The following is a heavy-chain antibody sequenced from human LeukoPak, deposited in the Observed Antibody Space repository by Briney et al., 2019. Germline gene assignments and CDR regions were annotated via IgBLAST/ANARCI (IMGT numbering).Heavy chain of an antibody. J-gene: IGHJ4*02. V-gene: IGHV3-74*01. CDR1: GFASSSNW. Sequence: PRGSLRLSCAASGFASSSNWVYWVRQAPGKGLVWVSRINSDGSTTSYVDSVKGRFTISRDNAKSTLYLQMNSLRAEDTSVYYCARGEPIDYWGQGTLVTVSS. D-gene: IGHD1-14*01. CDR3: ARGEPIDY. CDR2: INSDGSTT.